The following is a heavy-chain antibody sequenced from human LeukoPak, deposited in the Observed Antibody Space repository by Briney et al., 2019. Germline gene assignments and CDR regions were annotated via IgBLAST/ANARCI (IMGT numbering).Heavy chain of an antibody. V-gene: IGHV3-23*01. Sequence: PKGSLTLSCDTSAFTFSSYAMNWVRQAPGKGREWVSAISSSGHSTYYVDSGKGRFTVSRDNSRNTLYLQMDSPRADDTAVYYCAKDSRRDHYDFVGHGLSYYYGVDVWGRGTPVIVSS. CDR2: ISSSGHST. D-gene: IGHD3-3*01. CDR1: AFTFSSYA. CDR3: AKDSRRDHYDFVGHGLSYYYGVDV. J-gene: IGHJ6*02.